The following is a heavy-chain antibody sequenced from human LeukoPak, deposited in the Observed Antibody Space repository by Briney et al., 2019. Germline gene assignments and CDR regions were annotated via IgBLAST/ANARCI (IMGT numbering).Heavy chain of an antibody. D-gene: IGHD5-12*01. CDR2: IYNSGST. CDR1: GGSISNYY. CDR3: ARRVATKSPYYYGMDV. Sequence: SETLSLTCTVSGGSISNYYWSWIRQPPGKRLEWIGYIYNSGSTNYNPSLKSRVTMSLDTSKNQFSLKLSSVTAADTAVYYCARRVATKSPYYYGMDVWGQGTSVTVSS. V-gene: IGHV4-59*01. J-gene: IGHJ6*02.